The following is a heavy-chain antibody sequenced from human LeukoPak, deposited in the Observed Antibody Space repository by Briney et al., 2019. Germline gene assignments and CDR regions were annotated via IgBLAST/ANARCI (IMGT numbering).Heavy chain of an antibody. V-gene: IGHV4-59*08. J-gene: IGHJ4*02. D-gene: IGHD2-2*01. CDR3: ARGTSALSYFDY. CDR1: GGSMGTYY. Sequence: SETLSLTCTVSGGSMGTYYWRWIRQPPGKGLELIFYMYKSWSPNYTPSLKSRVTISVDTSKYQFSLKLSSVTAADTAVYFCARGTSALSYFDYWGQGALVTVSS. CDR2: MYKSWSP.